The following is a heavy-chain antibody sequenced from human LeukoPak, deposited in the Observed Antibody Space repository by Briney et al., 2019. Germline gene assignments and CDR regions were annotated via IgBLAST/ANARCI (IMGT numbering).Heavy chain of an antibody. CDR3: ARDLYCSSTSCSYGMDV. J-gene: IGHJ6*02. CDR2: ISSSSSYI. V-gene: IGHV3-21*01. Sequence: GGSLRLSCAASGFTFSSYSMNWVRQAPGKGLEWVSSISSSSSYIYYADSVKGRFTISRGNAKNSLYLQMNSLRAEDTAVYYCARDLYCSSTSCSYGMDVWGQGTTVTVSS. D-gene: IGHD2-2*01. CDR1: GFTFSSYS.